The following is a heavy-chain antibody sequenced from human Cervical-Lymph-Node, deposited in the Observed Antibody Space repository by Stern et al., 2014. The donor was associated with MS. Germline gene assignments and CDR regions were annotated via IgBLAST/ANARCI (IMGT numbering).Heavy chain of an antibody. J-gene: IGHJ4*02. Sequence: EVQLEESGGGLVQPGGSLRLSCAASGFTFSSYAMSWVRQAPGKGLEWLSTFTSSGGSTYYADSVKGRFTISRDNSKNTLYLQMNSLRAEDTAVYYCAKTDSSGLYPNNDYWGQGTLVTVSS. D-gene: IGHD6-19*01. CDR1: GFTFSSYA. CDR3: AKTDSSGLYPNNDY. V-gene: IGHV3-23*04. CDR2: FTSSGGST.